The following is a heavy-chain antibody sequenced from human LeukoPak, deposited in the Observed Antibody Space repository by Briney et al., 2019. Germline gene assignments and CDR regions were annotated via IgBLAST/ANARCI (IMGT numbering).Heavy chain of an antibody. J-gene: IGHJ4*02. D-gene: IGHD2-2*01. CDR1: GASISSYY. V-gene: IGHV4-4*07. Sequence: PSETLSLTCTVSGASISSYYWSWIRQPAGKGLEWIGRIHTTGGTRYTPSLKSRITMSVDASKSQFSLKVSSVTAADTAVYYCARDLALGYCPSSSCSSPLFDYWGQGTLVTVSS. CDR2: IHTTGGT. CDR3: ARDLALGYCPSSSCSSPLFDY.